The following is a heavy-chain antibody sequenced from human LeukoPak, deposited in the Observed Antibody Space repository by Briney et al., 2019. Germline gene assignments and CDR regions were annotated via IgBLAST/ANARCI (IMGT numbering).Heavy chain of an antibody. CDR3: TTDLLFRVGATSYYFDY. CDR1: GFTFSNAW. Sequence: GGSLRLSCAASGFTFSNAWMSWVRQAPGKGLEWVGRIKSKTDGGTTDYAAPVKGRFTISRDDSKNTLYLQMNSLKTEDTAVYYCTTDLLFRVGATSYYFDYWDQGTLVTVSS. J-gene: IGHJ4*02. V-gene: IGHV3-15*01. D-gene: IGHD1-26*01. CDR2: IKSKTDGGTT.